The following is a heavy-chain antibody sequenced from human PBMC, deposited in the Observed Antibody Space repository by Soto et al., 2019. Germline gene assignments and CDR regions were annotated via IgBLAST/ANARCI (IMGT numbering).Heavy chain of an antibody. Sequence: PSETLSLTCTVLRVSINSYYWSWIRQPPGKGLEWIGYIYYSGNTKYNPSLKSRVTISVDTSKNQFSLKLSSVTAADTAVYYCARLPGAYCSGGSCSSQYWFDPWGQGTLVTVSS. V-gene: IGHV4-59*08. CDR3: ARLPGAYCSGGSCSSQYWFDP. CDR1: RVSINSYY. CDR2: IYYSGNT. D-gene: IGHD2-15*01. J-gene: IGHJ5*02.